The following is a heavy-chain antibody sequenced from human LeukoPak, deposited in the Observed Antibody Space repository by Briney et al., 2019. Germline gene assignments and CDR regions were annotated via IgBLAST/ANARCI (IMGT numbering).Heavy chain of an antibody. CDR2: ISYTGSA. D-gene: IGHD1-1*01. CDR1: GASINNYF. CDR3: ARSNEDSTYNFDPQ. Sequence: SETLSLTCTVSGASINNYFWNWIRQPPGKGLEWIGSISYTGSAHYTSSLRSRVTMSIHTSKKQFSLNLTSVSAADTAMYFCARSNEDSTYNFDPQWGQGTLVTVSS. V-gene: IGHV4-59*08. J-gene: IGHJ4*02.